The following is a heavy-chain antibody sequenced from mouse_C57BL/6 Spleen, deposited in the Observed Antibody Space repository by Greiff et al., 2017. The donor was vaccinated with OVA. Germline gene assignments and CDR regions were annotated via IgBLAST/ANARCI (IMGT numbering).Heavy chain of an antibody. CDR1: GFTFSDYG. V-gene: IGHV5-17*01. D-gene: IGHD4-1*02. J-gene: IGHJ4*01. Sequence: EVNVVESGGGLVKPGGSLKLSCAASGFTFSDYGMHWVRQAPEKGLEWVAYISSGSSTIYYADTVKGRFTISRDNAKNTLFLQMTSLRSEDTAMYYCARPQLGAYAMDYWGQGTSVTVSS. CDR3: ARPQLGAYAMDY. CDR2: ISSGSSTI.